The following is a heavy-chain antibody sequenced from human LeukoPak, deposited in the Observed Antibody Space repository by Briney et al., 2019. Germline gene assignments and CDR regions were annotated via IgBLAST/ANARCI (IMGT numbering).Heavy chain of an antibody. CDR2: IYYSGST. CDR3: ARGRPDFWTNFYTYFLDS. CDR1: AGSISSYY. V-gene: IGHV4-59*01. D-gene: IGHD3/OR15-3a*01. Sequence: SETLSLTCTVSAGSISSYYWTWIRQPPGKGLEWFGYIYYSGSTNYNPSLKSRVAISLDTSKNQFSLRLSSVTAADTAIYYCARGRPDFWTNFYTYFLDSWGQGTLVTVSS. J-gene: IGHJ4*02.